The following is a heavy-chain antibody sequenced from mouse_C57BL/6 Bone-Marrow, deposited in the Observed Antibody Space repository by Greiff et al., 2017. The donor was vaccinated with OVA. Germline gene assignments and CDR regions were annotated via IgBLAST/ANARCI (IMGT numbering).Heavy chain of an antibody. D-gene: IGHD3-2*02. CDR1: GFNIKDDY. J-gene: IGHJ3*01. CDR2: IDPENGDT. V-gene: IGHV14-4*01. CDR3: TTKGAAQAKAWFAY. Sequence: EVKVVESGAELVRPGASVKLSCTASGFNIKDDYMHWVKQRPEQGLEWIGWIDPENGDTEYASKFQGKATITADTSSNTAYLQLSSLTSEDTAVYYCTTKGAAQAKAWFAYWGQGTLVTVSA.